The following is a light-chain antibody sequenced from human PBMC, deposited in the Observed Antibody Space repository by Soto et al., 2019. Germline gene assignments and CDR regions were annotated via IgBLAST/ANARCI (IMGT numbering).Light chain of an antibody. CDR1: TSDVGTYNL. V-gene: IGLV2-23*01. Sequence: QSVLTQPASVSGSPGQSITISCTGTTSDVGTYNLVSWYQQHPGKAPKLMIYGGSKRPSGVSNRFSGSKSGNTASLTISGLQAEDEADYYCCSYAGSSTWVFGGGTKVTVL. CDR3: CSYAGSSTWV. J-gene: IGLJ2*01. CDR2: GGS.